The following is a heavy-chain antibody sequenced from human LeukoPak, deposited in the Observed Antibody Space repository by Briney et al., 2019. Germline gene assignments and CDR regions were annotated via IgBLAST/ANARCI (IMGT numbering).Heavy chain of an antibody. CDR2: ISYDGSNK. D-gene: IGHD3-10*01. CDR1: GFTFSSDA. V-gene: IGHV3-30-3*01. Sequence: PGGSLRLSCAASGFTFSSDAMHWVRQAPGKGLEWVAVISYDGSNKYYADSVKGRFTISRDNSKNTLYLQMNSLRAEDTAVYYCARDSPLYGSGSCFDYWGQGTLVTVSS. CDR3: ARDSPLYGSGSCFDY. J-gene: IGHJ4*02.